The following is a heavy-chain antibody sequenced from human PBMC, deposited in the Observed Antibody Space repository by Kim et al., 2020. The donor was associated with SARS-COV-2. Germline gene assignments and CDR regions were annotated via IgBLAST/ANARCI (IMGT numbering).Heavy chain of an antibody. CDR1: GGSFSGYY. Sequence: SETLSLTCAVYGGSFSGYYWSWIRQPPGKGLEWIGEINHSGSTNYNPSLKSRVTISVDTSKNQFSLKLSSVTAADTAVYYCARGRAPLYYYYYGMDVWGQGTTVTVSS. CDR2: INHSGST. V-gene: IGHV4-34*01. J-gene: IGHJ6*02. CDR3: ARGRAPLYYYYYGMDV.